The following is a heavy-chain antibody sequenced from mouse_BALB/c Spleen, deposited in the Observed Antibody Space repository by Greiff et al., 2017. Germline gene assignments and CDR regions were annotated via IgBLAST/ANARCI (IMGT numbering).Heavy chain of an antibody. J-gene: IGHJ2*01. CDR1: GFNIKDTY. CDR3: EDSSGYVGY. Sequence: EVQLVESGAELVKPGASVKLSCTASGFNIKDTYMHWVKQRPEQGLEWIGRIDPANGNTKYDPKFQGKATITADTSSNTAYLQLSSLTSEDTAVYYCEDSSGYVGYWGQGTTLTVSS. D-gene: IGHD3-2*01. V-gene: IGHV14-3*02. CDR2: IDPANGNT.